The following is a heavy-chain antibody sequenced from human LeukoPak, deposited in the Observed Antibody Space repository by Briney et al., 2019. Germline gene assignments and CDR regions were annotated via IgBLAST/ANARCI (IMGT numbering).Heavy chain of an antibody. Sequence: GASVKVSCKASGGTFSSYAISWVRQAPGQGLEWMGGIIPIFGTANYAQKLQGRVTMTTDTSTSTAYMELRSLRSDDTAVYYCARDDQPITIFGVVIIPSSSGLGDYWGQGTLVTVSS. CDR2: IIPIFGTA. D-gene: IGHD3-3*01. CDR3: ARDDQPITIFGVVIIPSSSGLGDY. CDR1: GGTFSSYA. V-gene: IGHV1-69*05. J-gene: IGHJ4*02.